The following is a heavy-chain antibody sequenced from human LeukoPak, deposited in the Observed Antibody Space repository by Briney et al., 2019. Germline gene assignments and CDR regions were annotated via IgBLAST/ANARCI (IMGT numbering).Heavy chain of an antibody. CDR2: IRYDGSNK. CDR3: AKDPRQDTSSGYYLDY. V-gene: IGHV3-30*02. Sequence: PGGSLRLSCAASGFTFSSYGMHWVRQAPGKGLEWVAFIRYDGSNKYYADSVKGRFTISRDNSKNTLYLQMNSLRAEDTAVYYCAKDPRQDTSSGYYLDYWGQGTLVTVSS. CDR1: GFTFSSYG. D-gene: IGHD3-22*01. J-gene: IGHJ4*02.